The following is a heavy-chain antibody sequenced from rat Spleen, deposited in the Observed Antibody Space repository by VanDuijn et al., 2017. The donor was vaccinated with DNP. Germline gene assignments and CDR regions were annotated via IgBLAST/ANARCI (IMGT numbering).Heavy chain of an antibody. Sequence: EVQLVESGGGLVQPGNSLKLSCAASGFTFSDYAMAWVRQSPKKGLEWVATIIYDGSSTYYRDSVKGRFTISRDNAKSTLYLQMDSLRSEDTATYYCATQRANWDAMDAWGQGTSVTVSS. J-gene: IGHJ4*01. CDR1: GFTFSDYA. V-gene: IGHV5S10*01. CDR3: ATQRANWDAMDA. D-gene: IGHD5-1*01. CDR2: IIYDGSST.